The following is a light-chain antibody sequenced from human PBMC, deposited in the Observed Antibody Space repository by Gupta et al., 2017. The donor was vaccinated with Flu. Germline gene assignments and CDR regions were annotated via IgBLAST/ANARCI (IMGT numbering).Light chain of an antibody. CDR3: QQFCSTPYS. J-gene: IGKJ2*03. V-gene: IGKV4-1*01. CDR1: QSVLYSANNKNY. Sequence: DIVMTQSPDSLAVSLGERATINCKSSQSVLYSANNKNYLAWYQQKPGQPPKLLIYWASTRESGVPDRFSGSGSGTDFTLTISSLQTEDVAVYYCQQFCSTPYSFGQGTKLAIK. CDR2: WAS.